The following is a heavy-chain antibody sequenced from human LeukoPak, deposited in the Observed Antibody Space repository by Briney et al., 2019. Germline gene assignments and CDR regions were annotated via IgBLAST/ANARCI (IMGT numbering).Heavy chain of an antibody. D-gene: IGHD3-10*01. CDR3: ARGRSITILRGVAISDGFDI. CDR2: IYTTTSYK. Sequence: PGGSLSLSCAASGFTFNTHGMNWVRQAPGKGLEWVSFIYTTTSYKYYADSVKGRFTISRGNAKNSLYLQMNSLRADDTALYYCARGRSITILRGVAISDGFDIWGQGTMVTVSS. J-gene: IGHJ3*02. V-gene: IGHV3-21*01. CDR1: GFTFNTHG.